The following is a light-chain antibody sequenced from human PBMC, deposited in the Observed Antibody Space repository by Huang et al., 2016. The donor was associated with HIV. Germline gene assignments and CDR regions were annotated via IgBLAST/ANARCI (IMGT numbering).Light chain of an antibody. J-gene: IGKJ1*01. CDR3: KEEGRSVGT. Sequence: EIVLTQSPGTLSLSPGERATLSCRASQSFSSNYLAWYQQKPGQAPRLLIYGASRRATGIPDRFSGSGSATEITVIISRLEREEVAVYYCKEEGRSVGTFGQGTKVEVK. CDR2: GAS. CDR1: QSFSSNY. V-gene: IGKV3-20*01.